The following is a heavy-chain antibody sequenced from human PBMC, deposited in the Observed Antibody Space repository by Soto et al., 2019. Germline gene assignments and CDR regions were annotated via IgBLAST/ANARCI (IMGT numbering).Heavy chain of an antibody. Sequence: GGSLRLSCAASGFTFSMHWVRQAPGKGLEWVAVISYDGSNKYYADSVKGRFTISRDNSKNTLYLQMNSLRAEDTAVYYCARGPRIHLSSSSRYYYYYGMDVWGQGTTVTVSS. D-gene: IGHD6-13*01. CDR2: ISYDGSNK. CDR3: ARGPRIHLSSSSRYYYYYGMDV. J-gene: IGHJ6*02. V-gene: IGHV3-30-3*01. CDR1: GFTFS.